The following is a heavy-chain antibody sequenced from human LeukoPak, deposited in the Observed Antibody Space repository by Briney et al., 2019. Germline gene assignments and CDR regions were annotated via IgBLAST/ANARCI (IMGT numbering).Heavy chain of an antibody. Sequence: GASVKVSCKASGYTFTSYYMHWVRQAPGQGLEWMGIINPSGGTTSYAQKFQGRVTMTRDTSTSTIYMELSSLRSEDTAVCYCARSLTGYYDSSGFWGQGTLVTVSS. CDR2: INPSGGTT. CDR1: GYTFTSYY. J-gene: IGHJ4*02. CDR3: ARSLTGYYDSSGF. D-gene: IGHD3-22*01. V-gene: IGHV1-46*01.